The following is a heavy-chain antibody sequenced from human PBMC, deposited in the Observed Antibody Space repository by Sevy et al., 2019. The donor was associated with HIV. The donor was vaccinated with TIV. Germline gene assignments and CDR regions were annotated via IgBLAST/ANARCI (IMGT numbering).Heavy chain of an antibody. Sequence: SETLSLTCSVSGGSISRSYWWTWVRQSPGKGLEWFGEVYHSGSTNYNPSLKSRVTISVDKSKNQYALKLTSVTAADTAIYFCARKQQYSDFWPYFFDSWGQGTLVTVSS. CDR3: ARKQQYSDFWPYFFDS. D-gene: IGHD3-3*01. CDR2: VYHSGST. J-gene: IGHJ4*02. CDR1: GGSISRSYW. V-gene: IGHV4-4*02.